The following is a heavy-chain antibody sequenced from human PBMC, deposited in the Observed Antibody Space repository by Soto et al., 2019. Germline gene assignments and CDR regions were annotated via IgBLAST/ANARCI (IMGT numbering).Heavy chain of an antibody. CDR2: ISSSSSTI. V-gene: IGHV3-48*01. Sequence: GESLKISCAASGFTFSSYSMNWVRQAPGKGLEWVSYISSSSSTIYYADSVKGRFTISRDNAKNSLYLQMNSLRAEDTAVYYCAREYYGDYGDDAFDIWGQGTMVTVSS. D-gene: IGHD4-17*01. J-gene: IGHJ3*02. CDR1: GFTFSSYS. CDR3: AREYYGDYGDDAFDI.